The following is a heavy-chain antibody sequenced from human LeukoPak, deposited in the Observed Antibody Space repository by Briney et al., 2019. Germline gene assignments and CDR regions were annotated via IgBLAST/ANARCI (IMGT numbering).Heavy chain of an antibody. CDR3: AKDLYTVPGACDY. V-gene: IGHV3-23*01. Sequence: GGSPRLSCAASGFTFSSYAMNWVRQAPGKGLEWVSGVSGSGDSTYYTDSVKGRFTISRDISRNTMYLQMNSLRVEDTAIYYCAKDLYTVPGACDYWGRGTLVTVSS. D-gene: IGHD6-19*01. J-gene: IGHJ4*02. CDR2: VSGSGDST. CDR1: GFTFSSYA.